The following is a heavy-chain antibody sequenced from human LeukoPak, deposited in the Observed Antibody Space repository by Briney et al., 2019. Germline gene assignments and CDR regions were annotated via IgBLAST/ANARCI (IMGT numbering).Heavy chain of an antibody. CDR2: ISSSSYI. J-gene: IGHJ4*02. CDR3: ARDGDYDYVWGSYRQFDY. D-gene: IGHD3-16*02. CDR1: GFTFSSYS. Sequence: GGSLRLSCAASGFTFSSYSMNWVRQAPGKGLEWVSSISSSSYIYYADSVKGRFTISRDNAKNSLYLQMNSLRAEDTAVYYCARDGDYDYVWGSYRQFDYWGQGTLVTVSS. V-gene: IGHV3-21*01.